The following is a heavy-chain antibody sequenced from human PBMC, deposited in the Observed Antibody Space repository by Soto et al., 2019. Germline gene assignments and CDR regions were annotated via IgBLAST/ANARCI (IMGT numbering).Heavy chain of an antibody. D-gene: IGHD6-13*01. Sequence: SATLSLTCTVSGGSISSGDYYWSWIRQPPGKGLEWIGYIYYSGSTYYNPSLKSRVTISVDTSKNQFSLKLSSVTAADTAVYYCARVAAAGSYYYYYGMDVWGQGTTVTVSS. CDR1: GGSISSGDYY. CDR3: ARVAAAGSYYYYYGMDV. J-gene: IGHJ6*02. V-gene: IGHV4-30-4*01. CDR2: IYYSGST.